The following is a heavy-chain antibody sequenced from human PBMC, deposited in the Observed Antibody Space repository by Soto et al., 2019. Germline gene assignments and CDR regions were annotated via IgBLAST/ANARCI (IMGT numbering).Heavy chain of an antibody. CDR1: GDSVSNNGAT. Sequence: PSQTLSLTCAICGDSVSNNGATCNWIRQSPSRGLEWLGRAYYRSRWRYDYATSVRGRITINPDTSKNQFSLQLNSVTPEDTAVYYCARDPSDCNSGFDYWGQGTPVTVSS. J-gene: IGHJ4*02. CDR3: ARDPSDCNSGFDY. V-gene: IGHV6-1*01. D-gene: IGHD2-15*01. CDR2: AYYRSRWRY.